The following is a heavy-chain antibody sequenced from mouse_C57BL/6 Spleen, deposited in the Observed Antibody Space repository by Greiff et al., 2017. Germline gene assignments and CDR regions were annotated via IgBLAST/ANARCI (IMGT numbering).Heavy chain of an antibody. V-gene: IGHV5-4*01. J-gene: IGHJ4*01. Sequence: DVHLVESGGGLVTPGGSLKLSCAASGFTFSSYAMSWVRQTPEKRLEWVATISDGGSYTYYPDNVKGRFTISRDNAKNNLYLQMSHLKSEDTAMYYCARAGMDYWGQGTSVTVSS. CDR2: ISDGGSYT. CDR1: GFTFSSYA. CDR3: ARAGMDY.